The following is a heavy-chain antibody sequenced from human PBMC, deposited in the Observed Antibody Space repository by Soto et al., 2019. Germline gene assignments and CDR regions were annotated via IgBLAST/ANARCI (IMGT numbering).Heavy chain of an antibody. Sequence: QVQLVQSGAEMKKPGSSVKVSCQSSGGTFNTYAMNWVRQAPGQGPEWMGDISPMFGAANYAPKFQGRVTITADESTGKSYMQLGRLASEDTALYFCAREVQVHTPAFVYWGQGTLVTVSS. J-gene: IGHJ4*02. CDR2: ISPMFGAA. D-gene: IGHD3-10*01. CDR1: GGTFNTYA. CDR3: AREVQVHTPAFVY. V-gene: IGHV1-69*19.